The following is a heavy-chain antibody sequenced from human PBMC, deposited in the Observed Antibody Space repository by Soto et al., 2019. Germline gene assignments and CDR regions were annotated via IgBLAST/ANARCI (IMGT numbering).Heavy chain of an antibody. CDR1: GYSFTSYW. D-gene: IGHD1-7*01. CDR2: IYPGDSDT. V-gene: IGHV5-51*01. CDR3: ARGKLELHVHYGMDV. J-gene: IGHJ6*02. Sequence: PEESLIISCKGSGYSFTSYWIVWVRQMPGKGLEWMGIIYPGDSDTRYSPSFQGQVTISADKSISTAYLQWSSLKASDTAMYYCARGKLELHVHYGMDVWGQGTTVTVSS.